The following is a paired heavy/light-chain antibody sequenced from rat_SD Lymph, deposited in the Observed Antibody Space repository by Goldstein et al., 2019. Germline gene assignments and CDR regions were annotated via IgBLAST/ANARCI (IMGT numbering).Light chain of an antibody. CDR2: GAT. CDR3: LQYDKYPRT. CDR1: QDIGNY. J-gene: IGKJ1*01. Sequence: DIQMTQSPSSLSASLGDRVTITCRASQDIGNYLSWFQQKPGKSPRLMIYGATNLEDGVPSRFSGSRSGSDYSLTISSLESEDTAIYYCLQYDKYPRTFGGGTKLELK. V-gene: IGKV14S15*01.
Heavy chain of an antibody. CDR3: ARHRSPFDY. J-gene: IGHJ2*01. Sequence: EVQLVESGGGLVQPGRSLKLSCLASGFTFSNYGMNWIRQAPGKGLEWVASISSSSSYIYYADTVKGRFTISRDNAKNTLYLQMTSLRSEDTALYYCARHRSPFDYWGQGVMVTVSS. D-gene: IGHD1-5*01. CDR2: ISSSSSYI. CDR1: GFTFSNYG. V-gene: IGHV5-34*01.